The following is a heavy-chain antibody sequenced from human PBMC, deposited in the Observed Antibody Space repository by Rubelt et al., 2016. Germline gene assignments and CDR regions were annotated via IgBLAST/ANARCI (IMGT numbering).Heavy chain of an antibody. D-gene: IGHD1-7*01. V-gene: IGHV3-9*01. CDR1: GFTFDDYT. CDR3: VRAPGTTVRFGFNP. J-gene: IGHJ5*02. CDR2: ISWNSGTI. Sequence: EVQLVESGGGLVQPGRSLRLSCAASGFTFDDYTMHWVRQAPGKGLEWVSGISWNSGTIGYADSVKGRFIISRDNAKKSLYLESTSLGADDSALYYCVRAPGTTVRFGFNPWGQGTLVTVSS.